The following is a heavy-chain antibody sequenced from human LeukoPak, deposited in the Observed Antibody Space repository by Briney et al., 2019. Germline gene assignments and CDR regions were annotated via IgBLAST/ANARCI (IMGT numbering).Heavy chain of an antibody. CDR1: GYTFTGYY. V-gene: IGHV1-2*06. J-gene: IGHJ4*02. CDR2: INPNSGGT. CDR3: ARNHYDYVWGSYRYTLDY. D-gene: IGHD3-16*02. Sequence: ASVKVSCKASGYTFTGYYMHWVRQAPGQGLEWMGRINPNSGGTNYAQKFQGRVTMTRDTSISTAYMELSRLRSDDTAVYYCARNHYDYVWGSYRYTLDYWGQGTLVTVSS.